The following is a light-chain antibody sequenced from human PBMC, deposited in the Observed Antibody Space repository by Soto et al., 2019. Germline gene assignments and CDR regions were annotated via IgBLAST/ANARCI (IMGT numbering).Light chain of an antibody. Sequence: SVLTQPPSASGTPGQRVTISCSGSSSNIGSNYVYWYQQLPGTAPKLLIYRNNQRPSGVPDRFSGSKSGPSASLAISGVRSEDEADYYCTAWDDTLRGPLFGGGTKVTVL. CDR3: TAWDDTLRGPL. CDR2: RNN. V-gene: IGLV1-47*01. J-gene: IGLJ2*01. CDR1: SSNIGSNY.